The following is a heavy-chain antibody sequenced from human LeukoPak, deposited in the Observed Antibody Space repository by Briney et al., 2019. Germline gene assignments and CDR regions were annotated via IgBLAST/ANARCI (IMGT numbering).Heavy chain of an antibody. V-gene: IGHV3-48*03. D-gene: IGHD1-26*01. CDR1: GFTFSSYE. J-gene: IGHJ4*02. Sequence: GGSLRLSCAASGFTFSSYEMNWVRQAPGKGLEWVSYISSSGSTIYYADSVKGRFTISRDNAKNSLYLQMNSLRAEDTAVYYCARGPRGYSGTFDYWGQGTLVTVSS. CDR2: ISSSGSTI. CDR3: ARGPRGYSGTFDY.